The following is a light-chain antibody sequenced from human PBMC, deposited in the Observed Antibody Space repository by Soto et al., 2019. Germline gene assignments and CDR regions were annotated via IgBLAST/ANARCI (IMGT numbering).Light chain of an antibody. V-gene: IGKV3-15*01. CDR3: QHCHNWPLT. J-gene: IGKJ2*01. CDR2: SAS. Sequence: EIAMTQSPATLSVSPGERATLSCRASQSISTELASYQPIPGQPPRLLISSASTRATGVRARFTGSGSGSEYTVTISGLQSDDFEICYCQHCHNWPLTFGQGTRLDI. CDR1: QSISTE.